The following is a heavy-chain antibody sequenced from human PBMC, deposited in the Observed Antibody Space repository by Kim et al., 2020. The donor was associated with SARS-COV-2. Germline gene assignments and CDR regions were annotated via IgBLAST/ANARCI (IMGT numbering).Heavy chain of an antibody. D-gene: IGHD2-15*01. CDR1: GGSISSYY. V-gene: IGHV4-59*13. Sequence: SETLSLTCTVSGGSISSYYWSWIRQPPGKGLEWIGYIYYSGSTNYNPSLKSRVTISVDTSKNQFSLKLSSVTAADTAVYYCARTYCSGCSCYSLWWFDP. J-gene: IGHJ5*02. CDR2: IYYSGST. CDR3: ARTYCSGCSCYSLWWFDP.